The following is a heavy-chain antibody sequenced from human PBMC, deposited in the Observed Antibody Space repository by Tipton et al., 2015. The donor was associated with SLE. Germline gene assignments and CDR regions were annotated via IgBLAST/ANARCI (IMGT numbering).Heavy chain of an antibody. CDR2: IYRTVTT. Sequence: TLSLTCDVFGGSVTSDNNYWSWIRQPAGKGLEWIGHIYRTVTTDYNPSLRSRVTISLDRSKNQFSLELTSVTAADTAVYYCARDLGSWGGWFDPWGQGTLVTVSS. CDR3: ARDLGSWGGWFDP. V-gene: IGHV4-61*09. J-gene: IGHJ5*02. CDR1: GGSVTSDNNY. D-gene: IGHD3-16*01.